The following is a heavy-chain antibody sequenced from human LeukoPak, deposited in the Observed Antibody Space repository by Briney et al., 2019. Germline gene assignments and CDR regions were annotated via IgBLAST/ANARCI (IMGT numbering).Heavy chain of an antibody. D-gene: IGHD3-10*01. CDR3: AHKKSMVRGAPYGFDP. CDR2: IYWDDDK. CDR1: GFSLSTSGVG. J-gene: IGHJ5*02. V-gene: IGHV2-5*02. Sequence: SGPMLVKPTQTLTLTCTFSGFSLSTSGVGVGWIRQPPGKALEWLALIYWDDDKRYSPSLKSRLTITKDTSKNQVVLTMTNMDPVDTATYYCAHKKSMVRGAPYGFDPWGQGTLVTVSS.